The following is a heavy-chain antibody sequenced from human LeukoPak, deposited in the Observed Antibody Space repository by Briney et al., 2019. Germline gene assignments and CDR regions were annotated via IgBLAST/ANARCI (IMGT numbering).Heavy chain of an antibody. Sequence: SETLSLTCTVSGVSVSSYYWSWIRQPPGKGLEWIGEINHSGSTNYNPSLKSRVTISVDTSKNQFSLKLSSVTAADTAVYYCAAMVRGVPDAFDIWGQGTMVTVSS. D-gene: IGHD3-10*01. CDR3: AAMVRGVPDAFDI. J-gene: IGHJ3*02. CDR1: GVSVSSYY. CDR2: INHSGST. V-gene: IGHV4-34*01.